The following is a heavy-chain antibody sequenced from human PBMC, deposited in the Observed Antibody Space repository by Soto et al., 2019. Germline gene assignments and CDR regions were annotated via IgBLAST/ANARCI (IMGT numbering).Heavy chain of an antibody. V-gene: IGHV4-59*01. CDR3: ARGDVVVPAAWFDP. CDR1: GVSISSYY. J-gene: IGHJ5*02. CDR2: IYYTGNT. D-gene: IGHD2-2*01. Sequence: SETLSLTCTVSGVSISSYYWSWIRQPPGKGLEYIGYIYYTGNTKYNPSLKSRVTISVDTSKNQFPLRLTSMTAADTAVYYCARGDVVVPAAWFDPWGQGSLVTVS.